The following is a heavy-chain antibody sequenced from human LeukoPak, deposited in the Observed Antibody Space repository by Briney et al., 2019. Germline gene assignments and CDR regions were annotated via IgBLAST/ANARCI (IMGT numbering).Heavy chain of an antibody. CDR1: GGSSSSYY. D-gene: IGHD7-27*01. CDR3: ARLGLVTGVPFDY. J-gene: IGHJ4*02. CDR2: IYYSGST. Sequence: SETLTLTCTVSGGSSSSYYWSWIRQPPGKGLEWIGYIYYSGSTNYNPSLKSRVTISVDTSKNQFSLKLSSVTAADTAVYYCARLGLVTGVPFDYWGQGTLVTVSS. V-gene: IGHV4-59*01.